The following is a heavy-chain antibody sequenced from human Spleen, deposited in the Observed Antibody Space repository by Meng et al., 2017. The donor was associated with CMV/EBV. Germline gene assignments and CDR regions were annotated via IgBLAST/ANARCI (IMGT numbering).Heavy chain of an antibody. D-gene: IGHD3-10*01. CDR1: GFNFSTYA. J-gene: IGHJ4*02. Sequence: GGSLRLSCAASGFNFSTYAMNWVRQAPGKGLEWVSIIFGNAYSTAYTDSVKGRFTVSRDDSKNTLYLQMNSLRAEDTAVYYCAKAYGSGKSFFDYWGRGTLVTVSS. CDR2: IFGNAYST. CDR3: AKAYGSGKSFFDY. V-gene: IGHV3-23*03.